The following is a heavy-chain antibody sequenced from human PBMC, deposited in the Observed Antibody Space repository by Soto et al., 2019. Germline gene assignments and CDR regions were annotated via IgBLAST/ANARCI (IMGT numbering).Heavy chain of an antibody. CDR1: GGTFSSYA. CDR2: IIPIFGTA. J-gene: IGHJ4*02. CDR3: ARVKRYLDSLPQYYFDY. V-gene: IGHV1-69*13. D-gene: IGHD3-9*01. Sequence: ASVKVSCKASGGTFSSYAISWVRQAPGQGLEWMGGIIPIFGTANYAQKFQGRVTITADESTSTAYMELSSLRSEDTAVYYCARVKRYLDSLPQYYFDYWGQGPLVTASS.